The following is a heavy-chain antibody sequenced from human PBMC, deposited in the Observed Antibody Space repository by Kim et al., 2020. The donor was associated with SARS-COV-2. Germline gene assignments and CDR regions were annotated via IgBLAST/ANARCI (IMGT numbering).Heavy chain of an antibody. J-gene: IGHJ4*02. D-gene: IGHD2-2*01. CDR3: ARDCCSSNGCRFDY. Sequence: AASVKGRFPISRDNYTKALYLQVNSLRAEDTAVYYCARDCCSSNGCRFDYWGQGILVTVSS. V-gene: IGHV3-30*01.